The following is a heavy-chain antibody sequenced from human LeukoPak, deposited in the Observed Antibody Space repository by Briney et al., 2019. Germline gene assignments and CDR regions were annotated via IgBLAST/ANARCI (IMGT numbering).Heavy chain of an antibody. Sequence: GGSLRLSCAASGFTVSSNYMSWVRQAPGKGLEWVSVIYSGGSTYYADSVKGRFTISRDNSKNTLYLQMNSLRAEDTAVYYCARSPPNWGLKYYLDYWGQGTLVTVSS. CDR1: GFTVSSNY. J-gene: IGHJ4*02. V-gene: IGHV3-53*01. D-gene: IGHD7-27*01. CDR2: IYSGGST. CDR3: ARSPPNWGLKYYLDY.